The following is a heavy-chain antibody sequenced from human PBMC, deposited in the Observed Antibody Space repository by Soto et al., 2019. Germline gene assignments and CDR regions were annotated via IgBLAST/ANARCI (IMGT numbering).Heavy chain of an antibody. D-gene: IGHD3-10*01. Sequence: EIQLLESGGGLVQPGGSLRLSCAASGFSFSTFAMSWVRQGPGKGLEWVSIISGSGDNTYYAESVKGRFTISRDNSQNILYLQMNGLRAEDTAVDYCTKESWYGGYSGQGTLVTVSS. CDR3: TKESWYGGY. J-gene: IGHJ4*02. V-gene: IGHV3-23*01. CDR2: ISGSGDNT. CDR1: GFSFSTFA.